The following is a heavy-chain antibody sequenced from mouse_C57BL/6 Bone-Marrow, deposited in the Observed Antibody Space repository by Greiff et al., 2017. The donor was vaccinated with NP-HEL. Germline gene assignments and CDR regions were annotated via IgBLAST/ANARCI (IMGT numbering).Heavy chain of an antibody. J-gene: IGHJ3*01. V-gene: IGHV2-2*01. Sequence: QVQLQQSGPGLVQPSQSLSITCTVSGFSLTSYGVHWVRQSPGKGLEWLGVIWSGGGTDYNAAFFTRLGTRKDNSKCNVAFKMHMLQADDTAIYYCASPNYGSSPSWFAYWGQGTLVTVSA. D-gene: IGHD1-1*01. CDR1: GFSLTSYG. CDR3: ASPNYGSSPSWFAY. CDR2: IWSGGGT.